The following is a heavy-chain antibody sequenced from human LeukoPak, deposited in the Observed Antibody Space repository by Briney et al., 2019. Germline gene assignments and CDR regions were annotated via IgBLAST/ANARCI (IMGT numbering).Heavy chain of an antibody. Sequence: PSQTLSLTCTVSGGSISSGSYYWSWIRQPAGKGLEWIGRIYTSGSTNYNPSLKSRVTISVDASKSQFSLKLSSVTAADTAVYYCARGGAVAGYGMDVWGQGTTVTVSS. J-gene: IGHJ6*02. CDR2: IYTSGST. V-gene: IGHV4-61*02. CDR3: ARGGAVAGYGMDV. CDR1: GGSISSGSYY. D-gene: IGHD6-19*01.